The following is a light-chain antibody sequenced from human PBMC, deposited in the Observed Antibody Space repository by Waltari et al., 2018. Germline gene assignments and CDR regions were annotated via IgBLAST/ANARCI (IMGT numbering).Light chain of an antibody. V-gene: IGLV1-40*01. J-gene: IGLJ3*02. Sequence: QSVLTQPSSVSGAPGQRVTISCTGSSSNIGADYAVTWYQQLPRTPPNLLIYGNSKRPSGVPDRVSGSTSGTSASLAITGLLPEDEAHYYCQSYDSTQSGWVFGGGTKLTVL. CDR2: GNS. CDR3: QSYDSTQSGWV. CDR1: SSNIGADYA.